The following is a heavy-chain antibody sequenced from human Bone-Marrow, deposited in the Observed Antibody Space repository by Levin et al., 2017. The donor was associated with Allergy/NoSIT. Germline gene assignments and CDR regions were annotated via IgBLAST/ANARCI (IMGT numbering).Heavy chain of an antibody. CDR1: GFTFSEHF. CDR3: VDVGGGYNG. D-gene: IGHD5-18*01. V-gene: IGHV3-72*01. CDR2: IRKKPDSYTT. Sequence: GESLKISCAGSGFTFSEHFIDCVRQAPGKGLEWVGVIRKKPDSYTTDYAASVKGRFTISRDDSKNSVWLQMNSLKREETAVYYCVDVGGGYNGWGQGTMVTISS. J-gene: IGHJ4*02.